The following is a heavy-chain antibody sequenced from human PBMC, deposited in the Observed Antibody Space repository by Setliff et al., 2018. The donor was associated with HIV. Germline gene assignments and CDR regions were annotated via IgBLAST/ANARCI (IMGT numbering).Heavy chain of an antibody. CDR3: ARGRTGYYFFDY. CDR1: GFIFTEYW. CDR2: INTEGRTI. D-gene: IGHD3-9*01. Sequence: GSLRLSCVASGFIFTEYWMHWVSQAPGEGPEWVSRINTEGRTITYANSAKGRFTISRDNARNTVYLQMDSLRVEDTAVYYCARGRTGYYFFDYWGQGTPFTVSS. J-gene: IGHJ4*02. V-gene: IGHV3-74*01.